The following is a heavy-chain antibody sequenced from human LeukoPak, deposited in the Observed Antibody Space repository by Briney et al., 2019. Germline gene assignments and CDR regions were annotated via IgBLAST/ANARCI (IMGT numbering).Heavy chain of an antibody. J-gene: IGHJ4*02. CDR2: IRSKAYGGTT. CDR3: TREESWLVDY. Sequence: GGSLRLSCTASGFTFSSYTMSWFRQAPGKGLEWVGFIRSKAYGGTTEYAASVKGRFTISRDDSKSIAYLQMNSLKTEDTAVYYCTREESWLVDYWGQGTPVTVSS. CDR1: GFTFSSYT. V-gene: IGHV3-49*03. D-gene: IGHD3-22*01.